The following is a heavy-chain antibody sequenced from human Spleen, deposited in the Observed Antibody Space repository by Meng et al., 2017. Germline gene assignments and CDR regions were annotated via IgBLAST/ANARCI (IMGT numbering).Heavy chain of an antibody. CDR3: ARGGSSGWYVFDY. V-gene: IGHV1-2*02. J-gene: IGHJ4*02. D-gene: IGHD6-19*01. CDR2: INLNSGGA. CDR1: GYTFTGYY. Sequence: ASVKVSCKASGYTFTGYYIHWVRQAPGQGLEWMGWINLNSGGANYAQNFQGRVTMTRDTSISTAYMELSRLRSDDTAVFYCARGGSSGWYVFDYWGQGTLVTVSS.